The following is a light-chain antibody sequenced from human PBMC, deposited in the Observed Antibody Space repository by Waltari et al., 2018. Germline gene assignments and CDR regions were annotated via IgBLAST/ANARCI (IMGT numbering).Light chain of an antibody. Sequence: QSVLTQPPSTSGTPGQTVTISCSGTNSNIGRNSVFWYQQLPGTAPKLLIYGDNRRPSGVPDRFSASKSGTSAALAIRGLRSEYEADYYCAAWDDSLSVTYVFGSGTRVTV. CDR3: AAWDDSLSVTYV. CDR2: GDN. CDR1: NSNIGRNS. V-gene: IGLV1-47*01. J-gene: IGLJ1*01.